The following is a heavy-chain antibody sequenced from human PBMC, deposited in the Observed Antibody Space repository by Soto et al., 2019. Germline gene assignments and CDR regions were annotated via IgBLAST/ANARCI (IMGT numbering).Heavy chain of an antibody. Sequence: PVGSLRLSCAASGFSFSNFALSWVRQAPGTGLEWVSSISGSGDKTYYLDSVKCRFTISRDNSKNTLYLHMNSLGAVDTAVYFCAKGDASTSYWYFDPWGQRTLCT. CDR3: AKGDASTSYWYFDP. D-gene: IGHD2-2*01. CDR2: ISGSGDKT. V-gene: IGHV3-23*01. J-gene: IGHJ5*02. CDR1: GFSFSNFA.